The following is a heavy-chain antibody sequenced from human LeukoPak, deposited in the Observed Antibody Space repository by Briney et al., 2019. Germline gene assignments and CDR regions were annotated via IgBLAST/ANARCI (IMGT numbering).Heavy chain of an antibody. CDR2: IYYSGST. D-gene: IGHD5-24*01. J-gene: IGHJ4*02. CDR1: GGSISSYY. V-gene: IGHV4-59*01. CDR3: ARDPDGYSPFDY. Sequence: SETLSLTCTVSGGSISSYYWSWIRQPPGKGLEWIGYIYYSGSTNYNPSLKSRVTISVDTSKNQFSLKLSSVTAADTAVYYCARDPDGYSPFDYWDQGTLVTVSS.